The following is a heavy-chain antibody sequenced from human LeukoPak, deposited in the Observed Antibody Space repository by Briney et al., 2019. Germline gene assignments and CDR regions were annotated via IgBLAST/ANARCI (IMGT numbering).Heavy chain of an antibody. CDR2: ISGSGGST. CDR3: AKTVIVVVIEYFQH. J-gene: IGHJ1*01. V-gene: IGHV3-23*01. CDR1: GFTFSSYA. Sequence: PGGSLRLSCSASGFTFSSYAMSWVRQAPGKGLEWVSAISGSGGSTYYADSVKGRFTISRDNSKNTLYLQMNSLRAEDTAVYYCAKTVIVVVIEYFQHWGQGTLVTVSS. D-gene: IGHD3-22*01.